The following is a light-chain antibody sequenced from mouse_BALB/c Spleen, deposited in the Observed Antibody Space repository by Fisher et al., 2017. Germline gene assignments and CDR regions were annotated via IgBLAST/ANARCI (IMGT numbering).Light chain of an antibody. CDR1: SSVSY. V-gene: IGKV4-57-1*01. CDR2: STS. Sequence: DIVMTQTTAIMSASLGEKVTISCRASSSVSYMHWYQQKSGASPKLWIYSTSNLASGVPARFSGSGSGTSYSLTISSVEAEDDATYYCQQWSGYPLTFGAGTKLELK. J-gene: IGKJ5*01. CDR3: QQWSGYPLT.